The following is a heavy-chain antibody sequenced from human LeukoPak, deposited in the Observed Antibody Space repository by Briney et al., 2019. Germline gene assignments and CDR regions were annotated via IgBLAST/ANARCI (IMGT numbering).Heavy chain of an antibody. CDR2: ISGSGGST. V-gene: IGHV3-23*01. J-gene: IGHJ6*03. Sequence: PGGSLRLSCAASGFTFSSYAVSWVRQAPGKGLEWVSSISGSGGSTYSADSVKGRFTISRDNSKNTLYLQMNSLRAEDTAVYYCARKMTTVTYGYYYYMDVWGKGTTVTVSS. D-gene: IGHD4-17*01. CDR1: GFTFSSYA. CDR3: ARKMTTVTYGYYYYMDV.